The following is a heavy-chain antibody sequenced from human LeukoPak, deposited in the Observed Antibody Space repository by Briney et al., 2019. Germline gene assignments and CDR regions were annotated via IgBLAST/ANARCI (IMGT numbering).Heavy chain of an antibody. J-gene: IGHJ4*02. V-gene: IGHV4-31*03. Sequence: SQTLSLTCTVSGGSISSGGYYWTWIRQHPGKGLEWIGYIYNSGTTYYNPSLESRVTISGDTSKNQFSLKLSSVTAADPAMYYCARTAGWSYGFDYWGQGTLVTVSS. CDR3: ARTAGWSYGFDY. CDR1: GGSISSGGYY. CDR2: IYNSGTT. D-gene: IGHD5-18*01.